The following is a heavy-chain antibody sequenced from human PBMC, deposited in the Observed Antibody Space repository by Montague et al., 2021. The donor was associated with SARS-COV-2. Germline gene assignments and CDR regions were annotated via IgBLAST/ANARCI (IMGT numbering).Heavy chain of an antibody. J-gene: IGHJ5*01. V-gene: IGHV4-34*01. CDR3: ARGLMTVNMMVVILAGASTWLDS. Sequence: SETLSLTCAVYGGSISGYDWNWIRQSPGKGPEWIGEIYHSGNAKYKPSLKSRVTISVDTSKNQFSLKLSSVTAADTAVYYCARGLMTVNMMVVILAGASTWLDSWGQGTLVTVSP. CDR2: IYHSGNA. CDR1: GGSISGYD. D-gene: IGHD2-21*01.